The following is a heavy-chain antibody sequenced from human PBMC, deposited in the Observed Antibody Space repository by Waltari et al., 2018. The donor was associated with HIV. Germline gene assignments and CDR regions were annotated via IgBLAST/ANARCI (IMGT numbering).Heavy chain of an antibody. CDR1: GTSFTSYW. V-gene: IGHV5-51*03. D-gene: IGHD1-26*01. Sequence: ELPLVQSGAEVKEPRESLQIPCKGFGTSFTSYWNGGVAHMPGKGLEWIGIIYPGDSDTRYSPSFQGQVTISADKSINTAYLQWSRLKASDTAIYYCARYRYSGSYSPYNYDMDVWGHGTTVTVSS. J-gene: IGHJ6*02. CDR2: IYPGDSDT. CDR3: ARYRYSGSYSPYNYDMDV.